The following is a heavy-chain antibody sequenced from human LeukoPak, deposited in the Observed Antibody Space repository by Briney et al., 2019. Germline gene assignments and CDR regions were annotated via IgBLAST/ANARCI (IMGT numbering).Heavy chain of an antibody. J-gene: IGHJ4*02. V-gene: IGHV5-51*01. Sequence: GESLKISCKGSGYSFTSYWIGWVRQMSGKGLEWMGIIYPGDSDTRYSPSFQGQVTISADKSISTAYLQWSSLKASDTAMYYCASGLGVAAGTFRFDYWGQGTLVTVSS. CDR2: IYPGDSDT. CDR3: ASGLGVAAGTFRFDY. D-gene: IGHD6-13*01. CDR1: GYSFTSYW.